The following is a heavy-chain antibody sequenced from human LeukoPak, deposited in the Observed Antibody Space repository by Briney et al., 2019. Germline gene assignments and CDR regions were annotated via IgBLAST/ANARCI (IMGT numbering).Heavy chain of an antibody. CDR2: FSGNNDNP. D-gene: IGHD2-2*01. Sequence: GASVKVSCKASGYTFSNFGISWVRQAPGQGLEWMGWFSGNNDNPNYGQKFQGRLTVTTDSSTSTAYMELRNLRSDDTAVYYCARDGTSTDDYWGEATLVTASS. V-gene: IGHV1-18*01. J-gene: IGHJ4*02. CDR1: GYTFSNFG. CDR3: ARDGTSTDDY.